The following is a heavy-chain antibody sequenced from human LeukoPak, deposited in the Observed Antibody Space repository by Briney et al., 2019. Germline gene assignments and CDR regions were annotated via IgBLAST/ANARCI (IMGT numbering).Heavy chain of an antibody. CDR3: ARGGTPPITIFGVVKTLDY. CDR2: INPNSGGT. D-gene: IGHD3-3*01. CDR1: GYTFTGYY. V-gene: IGHV1-2*02. J-gene: IGHJ4*02. Sequence: ASVKVSCKASGYTFTGYYMHWVRQAPGQGLEWMGWINPNSGGTSYAQKFQGRVTMTRDTSTSTVYMELSSLRSEDTAVYCCARGGTPPITIFGVVKTLDYWGQGTLVTVSS.